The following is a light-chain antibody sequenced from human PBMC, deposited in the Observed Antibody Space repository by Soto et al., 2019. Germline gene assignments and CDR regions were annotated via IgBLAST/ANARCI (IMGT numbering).Light chain of an antibody. CDR2: DAS. CDR3: QQYNNWPRA. J-gene: IGKJ1*01. CDR1: QSVRSS. V-gene: IGKV3-11*01. Sequence: EIVLTQSPGTMSLSPGERATLSCRASQSVRSSLAWYQQQPGQAPRLLIYDASNRATGIPARFSAGGSGTDFTLIISSLEPEDFAVYYCQQYNNWPRAFGQGTKVDIK.